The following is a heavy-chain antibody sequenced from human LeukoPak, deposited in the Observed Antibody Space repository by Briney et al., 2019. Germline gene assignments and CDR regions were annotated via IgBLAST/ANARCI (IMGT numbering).Heavy chain of an antibody. V-gene: IGHV1-46*01. CDR2: IKPSGGST. J-gene: IGHJ4*02. Sequence: ASVKVSCKASGYTFTGYYMHWVRQAPGQGLEWMRIIKPSGGSTSYAQKFQGRVTMTRDTSTSTVYMELSSLRSEDTAVYYCARSGGYYDILWGQTISYYFDYWGQGTLVTVSS. CDR3: ARSGGYYDILWGQTISYYFDY. D-gene: IGHD3-9*01. CDR1: GYTFTGYY.